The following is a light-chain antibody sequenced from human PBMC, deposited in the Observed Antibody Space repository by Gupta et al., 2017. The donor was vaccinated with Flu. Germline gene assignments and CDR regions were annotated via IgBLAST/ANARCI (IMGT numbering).Light chain of an antibody. Sequence: GQTARITCSGDALPKQYAYWYQQKPGQAPVLVIYKDSERPSGIPERFSGSSSGTTVTLTISGVQAEDQADYYCQSADSSGTSWVFGGGTKLTVL. J-gene: IGLJ3*02. V-gene: IGLV3-25*03. CDR1: ALPKQY. CDR3: QSADSSGTSWV. CDR2: KDS.